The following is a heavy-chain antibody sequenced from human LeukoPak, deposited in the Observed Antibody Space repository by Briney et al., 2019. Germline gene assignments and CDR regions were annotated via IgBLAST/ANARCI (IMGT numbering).Heavy chain of an antibody. V-gene: IGHV4-31*03. D-gene: IGHD3-22*01. CDR1: GGSISSGGYY. J-gene: IGHJ6*02. CDR2: IYYSGST. Sequence: SETLSLTCTVSGGSISSGGYYWSWIRQHPGKGLEWIGNIYYSGSTYYNPSLKSRVTISVDTSKNQFSLKLSSVTAADTAVYYCAGETYYYDSSAEAPYYYYGMDVWGQGTTVTVSS. CDR3: AGETYYYDSSAEAPYYYYGMDV.